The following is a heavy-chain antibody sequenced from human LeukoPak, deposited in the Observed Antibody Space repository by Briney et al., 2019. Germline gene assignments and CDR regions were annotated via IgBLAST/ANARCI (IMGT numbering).Heavy chain of an antibody. CDR1: GYTFTSYY. J-gene: IGHJ3*02. D-gene: IGHD1-26*01. V-gene: IGHV1-46*01. CDR2: INPSGGST. CDR3: ASSGSYFMEHDAFDI. Sequence: APVKVSCKASGYTFTSYYMHWVRQAPGQGLEWMGIINPSGGSTSYAQKFQGRVTMTRDMSTSTVYMELSSLRSEDTAVYYCASSGSYFMEHDAFDIWGQGTMVTVSS.